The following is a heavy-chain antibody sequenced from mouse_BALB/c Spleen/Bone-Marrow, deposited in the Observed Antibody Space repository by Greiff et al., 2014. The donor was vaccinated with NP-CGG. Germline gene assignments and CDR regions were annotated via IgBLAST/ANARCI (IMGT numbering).Heavy chain of an antibody. J-gene: IGHJ2*01. Sequence: QVQLQQPGAELARPGASVKLSCKASGYTFTSYWMQWVKQGPGQGLEWIGAIYPGDGDTRYTQKFKGKATLTADKSSSTAYMQLSSLASEDSAVYYCARDEHYFDYWGQGTTLTVSS. V-gene: IGHV1-87*01. CDR1: GYTFTSYW. CDR3: ARDEHYFDY. CDR2: IYPGDGDT.